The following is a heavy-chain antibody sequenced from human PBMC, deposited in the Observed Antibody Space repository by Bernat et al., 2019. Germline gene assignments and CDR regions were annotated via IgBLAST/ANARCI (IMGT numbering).Heavy chain of an antibody. CDR2: ISYAGSNK. CDR3: ARGGRYYYDSSGYYYGDFQPYLGLFDY. CDR1: GFTFSSYA. Sequence: QVQLVESGGGVVQPGRSLRLSCAASGFTFSSYAMHWVRQAPGKGLEWVAVISYAGSNKYYAASVKGRFTISRDNSKNTLYLQMNSLRAEDTAVYYCARGGRYYYDSSGYYYGDFQPYLGLFDYWGQGTLVTVSS. D-gene: IGHD3-22*01. V-gene: IGHV3-30-3*01. J-gene: IGHJ4*02.